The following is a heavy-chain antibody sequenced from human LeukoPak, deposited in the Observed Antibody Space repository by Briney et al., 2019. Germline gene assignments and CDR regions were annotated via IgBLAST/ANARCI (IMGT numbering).Heavy chain of an antibody. CDR2: IVVGSGNT. J-gene: IGHJ3*02. Sequence: SVKVSCKDSGFTFTSSAVQWVRQARGQRLEWIGWIVVGSGNTNYAQKFQERVTITRDMSTSTAYMELSSLRSEDTAVYYCAAVGGLGVYAFDIWGQGTMVTVSS. CDR1: GFTFTSSA. CDR3: AAVGGLGVYAFDI. D-gene: IGHD3-3*01. V-gene: IGHV1-58*01.